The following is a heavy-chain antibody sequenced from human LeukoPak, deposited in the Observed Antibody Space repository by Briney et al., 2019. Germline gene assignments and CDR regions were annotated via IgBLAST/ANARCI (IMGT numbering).Heavy chain of an antibody. J-gene: IGHJ4*02. CDR1: GYTFTTYA. D-gene: IGHD3-9*01. V-gene: IGHV1-18*01. CDR2: ISAYYGNT. Sequence: ASVKVSCKASGYTFTTYAISWVRRAPGQGLEWMGWISAYYGNTTYAQKFQGRVTMTTDTSTSTAYMELRSLRSEDTAVYYCARTSDVLRYFDWPSWGQGTLVTVSS. CDR3: ARTSDVLRYFDWPS.